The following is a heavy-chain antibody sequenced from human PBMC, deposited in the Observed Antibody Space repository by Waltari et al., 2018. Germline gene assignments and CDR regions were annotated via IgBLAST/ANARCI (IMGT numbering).Heavy chain of an antibody. CDR2: VFTSGST. CDR3: ARGRSTWGYYLDN. J-gene: IGHJ4*02. Sequence: QVQLQESGPGLVKPSETLALTCTVSGGPFDSYYWSWIRQPAGKGLEWVGRVFTSGSTNYNPSLESRLTMSVDTSRNQFSLKLSSVTAADTAVYFCARGRSTWGYYLDNWGQGILVTVSS. V-gene: IGHV4-4*07. D-gene: IGHD3-16*01. CDR1: GGPFDSYY.